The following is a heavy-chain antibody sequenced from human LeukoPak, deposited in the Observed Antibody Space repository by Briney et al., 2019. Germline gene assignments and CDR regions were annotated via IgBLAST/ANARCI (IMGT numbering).Heavy chain of an antibody. CDR2: INPNSGGT. Sequence: ASVKVSCKASGYTFIGYYMHWVRQAPGQGLEWMGWINPNSGGTNYAQKFQGRVTMTRDTSISTAYMELSRLRSDDTAVYYCARAGEYYGSGSYPATEFDYWGQGTLVTVSS. CDR1: GYTFIGYY. V-gene: IGHV1-2*02. J-gene: IGHJ4*02. CDR3: ARAGEYYGSGSYPATEFDY. D-gene: IGHD3-10*01.